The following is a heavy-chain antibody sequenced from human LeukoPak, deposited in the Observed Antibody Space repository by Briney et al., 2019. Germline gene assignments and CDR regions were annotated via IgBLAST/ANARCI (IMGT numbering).Heavy chain of an antibody. V-gene: IGHV1-69*13. CDR1: GYTFTSYG. CDR2: IIPIFGTA. J-gene: IGHJ4*02. D-gene: IGHD4-17*01. Sequence: ASVKVSCKASGYTFTSYGLSWVRQAPGQGLEWMGGIIPIFGTANYAQKFQGRVTITADESTSTAYMELSSLRSEDTAVYYCARGSGYGDPFDYWGQGTLVTVSS. CDR3: ARGSGYGDPFDY.